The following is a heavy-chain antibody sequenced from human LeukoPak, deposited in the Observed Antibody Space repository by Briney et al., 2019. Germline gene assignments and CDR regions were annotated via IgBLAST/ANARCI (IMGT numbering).Heavy chain of an antibody. CDR3: AREGVSNLDY. V-gene: IGHV3-48*01. Sequence: GGSLRLSCAASGFIFSSYSMNWVRQAPGKGLEWVSYISSSSTTIYYADSVKGRFTISRDNAKNSLYLQMNSLRAEDTAVYYCAREGVSNLDYWGQRTLVTVSS. D-gene: IGHD4-11*01. CDR2: ISSSSTTI. J-gene: IGHJ4*02. CDR1: GFIFSSYS.